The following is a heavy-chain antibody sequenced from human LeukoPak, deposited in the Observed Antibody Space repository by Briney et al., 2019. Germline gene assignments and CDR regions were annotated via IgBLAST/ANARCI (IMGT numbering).Heavy chain of an antibody. J-gene: IGHJ4*02. D-gene: IGHD3-10*01. CDR1: GGSISSTGCY. CDR3: GRRFRAARGIYYFDY. CDR2: ISYSGST. V-gene: IGHV4-39*01. Sequence: PSETLPLTCTVSGGSISSTGCYWGWIRQPPGKGLEWIGSISYSGSTDYNPSLKSRVTISVDTSKNQFSLRLSSVTAADTAVYYCGRRFRAARGIYYFDYWGQGTLVTVSS.